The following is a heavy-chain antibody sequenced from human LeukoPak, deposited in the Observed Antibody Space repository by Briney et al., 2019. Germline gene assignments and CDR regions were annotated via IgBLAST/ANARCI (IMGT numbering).Heavy chain of an antibody. D-gene: IGHD4-17*01. J-gene: IGHJ4*02. V-gene: IGHV3-21*01. CDR2: VSSTSSFI. Sequence: GASLRLSCAASGFTFSSYSINWVRQAPGKGLEWVSCVSSTSSFIYYADSVKGRFTTSRDNAKNSLYLQMNSLRAEDTAVYYCARDRKDYGDPYYFDYWGQGTLVTVSS. CDR3: ARDRKDYGDPYYFDY. CDR1: GFTFSSYS.